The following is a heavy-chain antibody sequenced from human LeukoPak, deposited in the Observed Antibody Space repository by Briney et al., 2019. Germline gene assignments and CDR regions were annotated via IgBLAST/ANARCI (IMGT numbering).Heavy chain of an antibody. Sequence: SETLSLTCTVSGDSISSSGDFWGWIRQPPGKGLECIGNIYYAGSTYYNPSLKGRVTISVDRSKNQFSLRLSSVTAADTAVYYCARISGGHYYAIDYWGQGTLVTVSS. CDR2: IYYAGST. D-gene: IGHD3-22*01. J-gene: IGHJ4*02. CDR1: GDSISSSGDF. CDR3: ARISGGHYYAIDY. V-gene: IGHV4-39*01.